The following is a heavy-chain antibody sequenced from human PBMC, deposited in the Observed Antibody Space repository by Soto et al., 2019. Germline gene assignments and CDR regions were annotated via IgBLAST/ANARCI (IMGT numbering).Heavy chain of an antibody. CDR1: GFTFSSYG. CDR3: AKAFPSSSWYGRYFDY. J-gene: IGHJ4*02. D-gene: IGHD6-13*01. V-gene: IGHV3-30*18. CDR2: ISYDGSNK. Sequence: GGSLRLSCVPSGFTFSSYGMHWVRQAPGKGLEWVAVISYDGSNKYYADSVKGRFTISRDNSKNTLYLQMNSLRAEDTAVFYCAKAFPSSSWYGRYFDYWGQGTLVTVSS.